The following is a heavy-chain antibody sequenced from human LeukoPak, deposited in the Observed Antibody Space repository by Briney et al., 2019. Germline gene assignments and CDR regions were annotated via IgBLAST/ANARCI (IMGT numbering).Heavy chain of an antibody. CDR2: ISGSGGST. Sequence: PGGSLRLSCSASGFTFSNYAMSWVRQAPGKGLESASGISGSGGSTYYHDSVKGRFTISRDNSKNTVYLQMNSLRVEDTATYYCVKGRQWLLRNFDSWGQGTLVTVSS. J-gene: IGHJ4*02. CDR3: VKGRQWLLRNFDS. CDR1: GFTFSNYA. V-gene: IGHV3-23*01. D-gene: IGHD6-19*01.